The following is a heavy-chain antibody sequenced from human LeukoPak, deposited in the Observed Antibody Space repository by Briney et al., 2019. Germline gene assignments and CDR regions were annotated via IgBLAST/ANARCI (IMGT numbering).Heavy chain of an antibody. CDR2: IYTSGST. V-gene: IGHV4-4*07. D-gene: IGHD6-25*01. Sequence: PSDTLSLTCSVFGGSISSYCWSWIRQPAGKGLEWIGRIYTSGSTTYNPSLKSRVTMSVDTSKNQFSLKLCSVTAADTAVYYCARDRGRFDPWGQGTLVTVSS. J-gene: IGHJ5*02. CDR3: ARDRGRFDP. CDR1: GGSISSYC.